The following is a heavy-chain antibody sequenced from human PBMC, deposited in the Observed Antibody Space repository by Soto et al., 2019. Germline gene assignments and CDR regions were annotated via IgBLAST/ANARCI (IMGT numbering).Heavy chain of an antibody. J-gene: IGHJ3*02. D-gene: IGHD2-15*01. CDR2: INPSGGST. V-gene: IGHV1-46*01. CDR3: ARDRVVVKLSDAFDI. CDR1: GYTFISYY. Sequence: GASVKVSCKASGYTFISYYMHWVRQAPGQGLEWMGIINPSGGSTSYAQKFQGRVTMTRDTSTSTVYMELSSLGSEDTAVYYCARDRVVVKLSDAFDIWGQGTMVTVSS.